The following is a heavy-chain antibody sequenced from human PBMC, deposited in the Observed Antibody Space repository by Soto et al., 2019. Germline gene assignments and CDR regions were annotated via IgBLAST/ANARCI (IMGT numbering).Heavy chain of an antibody. V-gene: IGHV1-18*01. J-gene: IGHJ6*03. D-gene: IGHD2-8*01. CDR1: GYTFTSYG. Sequence: GASVKVSCKASGYTFTSYGISWVRQAPGQGLEWMGWISAYNGNTNYAQKLQGRVTMTTDTSTSTAYMELRSLRSDDTAVYYCARERRYCTNGVCYSWISYYYYMDVWGKGTTVTVSS. CDR3: ARERRYCTNGVCYSWISYYYYMDV. CDR2: ISAYNGNT.